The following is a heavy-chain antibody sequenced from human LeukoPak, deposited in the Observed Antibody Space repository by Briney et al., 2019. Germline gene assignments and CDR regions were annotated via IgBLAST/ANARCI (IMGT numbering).Heavy chain of an antibody. Sequence: ASVKVSCKASGYTFTSYAMNWVRQAPGQGLEWMGWISPNSGGTNYAQKFQGWVTMTRDTSISTAYMELSRLRSDDTAVYYCARSKEDGDYGGYYYFDYWGQGTLVTVSS. D-gene: IGHD4-17*01. CDR3: ARSKEDGDYGGYYYFDY. CDR1: GYTFTSYA. CDR2: ISPNSGGT. J-gene: IGHJ4*02. V-gene: IGHV1-2*04.